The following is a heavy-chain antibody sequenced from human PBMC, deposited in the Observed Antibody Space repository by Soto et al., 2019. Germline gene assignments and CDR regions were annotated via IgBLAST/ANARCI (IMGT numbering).Heavy chain of an antibody. D-gene: IGHD3-22*01. CDR1: GFKISSSS. J-gene: IGHJ6*02. CDR2: ISDSGSNT. CDR3: ARYYNDSSGYDGMDV. V-gene: IGHV3-48*02. Sequence: EVQLVESGGGLVQPGGSLRLSCGAFGFKISSSSMNWVRQAPGRGLEWVAYISDSGSNTLYADSVKGRFTVSRDTAKNSLNLQMSGLRDEGTAVYYCARYYNDSSGYDGMDVWGQGTTVTVSS.